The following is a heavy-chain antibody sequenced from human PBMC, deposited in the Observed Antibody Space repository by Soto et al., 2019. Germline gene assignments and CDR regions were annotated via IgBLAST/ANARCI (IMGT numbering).Heavy chain of an antibody. CDR3: ARDLKNVTIFEVGY. CDR1: GCSFSTYS. J-gene: IGHJ4*02. D-gene: IGHD3-3*01. CDR2: IYSSGSYI. V-gene: IGHV3-21*01. Sequence: PGGSLRLSWVSSGCSFSTYSMNWVRQAPGKGLEWVSSIYSSGSYIYYADSVKGRFTISRDNAKNSLYLQMTSLRVEDTAVYYCARDLKNVTIFEVGYWGQGTQVTVSS.